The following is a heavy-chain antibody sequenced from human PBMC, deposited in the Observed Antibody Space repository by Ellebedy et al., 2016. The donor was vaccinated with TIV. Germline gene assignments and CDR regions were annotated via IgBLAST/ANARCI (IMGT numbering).Heavy chain of an antibody. D-gene: IGHD5-18*01. Sequence: SETLSLXXTVSGYFISSGYSWGWIRQHPGKGLEWIGSIHHSGSTYYNPSLKSRVTISVDTSKNQFSLKLRSVTAADTAVYYRARDRTPLVTKPNDFDYWGQGTLVTVSS. CDR1: GYFISSGYS. CDR2: IHHSGST. CDR3: ARDRTPLVTKPNDFDY. J-gene: IGHJ4*02. V-gene: IGHV4-38-2*02.